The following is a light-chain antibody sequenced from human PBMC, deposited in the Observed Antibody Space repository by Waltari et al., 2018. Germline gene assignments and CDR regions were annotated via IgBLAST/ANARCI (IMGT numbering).Light chain of an antibody. J-gene: IGKJ1*01. CDR1: QDISNY. CDR2: DAS. Sequence: DIQMTQSPSSLSASVGDRVTITCQASQDISNYLNWYQQKPGKAPKLLIYDASNLETGVPSRFSGSGPGTDFTFTISSLQPEDIATYYCQQYHSYPWTFGQGTKVEI. CDR3: QQYHSYPWT. V-gene: IGKV1-33*01.